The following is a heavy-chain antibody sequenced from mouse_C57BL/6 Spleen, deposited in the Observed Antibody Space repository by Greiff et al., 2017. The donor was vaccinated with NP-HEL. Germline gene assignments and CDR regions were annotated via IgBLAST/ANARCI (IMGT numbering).Heavy chain of an antibody. D-gene: IGHD2-3*01. CDR2: IDPNSGGT. CDR1: GYTFTSYW. J-gene: IGHJ4*01. V-gene: IGHV1-72*01. Sequence: QVQLQQPGAELVKPGASVKLSCKASGYTFTSYWMHWVKQRPGRGLEWIGRIDPNSGGTKYNEKFNSKATLTVDKHSSTAYMQLSSLTSEDSAVYYCALGRTYDGYPYAMDYWGQGTSVTVSS. CDR3: ALGRTYDGYPYAMDY.